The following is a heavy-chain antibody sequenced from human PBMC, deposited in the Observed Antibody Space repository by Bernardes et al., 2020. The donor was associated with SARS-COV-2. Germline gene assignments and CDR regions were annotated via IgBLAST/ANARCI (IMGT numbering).Heavy chain of an antibody. J-gene: IGHJ4*02. V-gene: IGHV3-33*03. CDR1: GFSFSNYG. CDR2: ISADGKSD. Sequence: GGSLRLSCTASGFSFSNYGMHWVRQAPGTGLEWVAIISADGKSDLYADSVTGRFRISRDNSKNTLFLQINSLSAEDTAVYYCARACGSGHSCFYIDYWGQGTLVTVSS. CDR3: ARACGSGHSCFYIDY. D-gene: IGHD2-15*01.